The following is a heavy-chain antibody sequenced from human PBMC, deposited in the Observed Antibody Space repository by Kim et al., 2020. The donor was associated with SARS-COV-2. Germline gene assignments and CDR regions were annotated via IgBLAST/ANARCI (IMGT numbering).Heavy chain of an antibody. Sequence: GGSLRLSCAASGITVSSNYISWVRQAPGKGLEWVSALYSSGSTFYADSVKGRVTISRDNSKNALYLQMNSMRVEDTAVYYCARGNYDGNRNHDYSMDVWG. J-gene: IGHJ6*01. CDR1: GITVSSNY. V-gene: IGHV3-53*01. CDR3: ARGNYDGNRNHDYSMDV. D-gene: IGHD3-22*01. CDR2: LYSSGST.